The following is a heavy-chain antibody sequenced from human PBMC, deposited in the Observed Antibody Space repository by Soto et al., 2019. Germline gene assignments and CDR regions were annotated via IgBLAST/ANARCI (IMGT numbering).Heavy chain of an antibody. CDR2: IFHGGST. Sequence: TLSLTCAVYDESFSGYYWSWIRQPPGKGLEWIGEIFHGGSTDYSPSLKSRVTISVDTSKNQFSLELSSVTAADTAVYYCARPHFDRNTFYSGIDYWGQGALVTVSS. CDR1: DESFSGYY. V-gene: IGHV4-34*12. CDR3: ARPHFDRNTFYSGIDY. J-gene: IGHJ4*02. D-gene: IGHD3-22*01.